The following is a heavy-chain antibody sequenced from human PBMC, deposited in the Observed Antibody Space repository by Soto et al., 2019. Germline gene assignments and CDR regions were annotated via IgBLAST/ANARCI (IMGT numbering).Heavy chain of an antibody. Sequence: SETLSLTCTVSGGSISSFYWSWIRQPPGKGLEWIGYISYSVSTNYNPSLKSRVTISVDTSKNQFSLKLSSVTAADTAVYFCARGGRIATTPFDYWGQGTLVTVSS. V-gene: IGHV4-59*01. CDR1: GGSISSFY. D-gene: IGHD1-1*01. CDR2: ISYSVST. J-gene: IGHJ4*02. CDR3: ARGGRIATTPFDY.